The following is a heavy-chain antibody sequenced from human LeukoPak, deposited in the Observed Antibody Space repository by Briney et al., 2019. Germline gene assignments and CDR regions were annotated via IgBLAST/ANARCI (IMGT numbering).Heavy chain of an antibody. CDR2: IRSKANSYAT. Sequence: PGGSLRLSCAASGFTFSGSAMHWVRQASGKGLEWVGRIRSKANSYATAYAASVKGRFTISRDSSKNTQYLQMNRLRDEDTAMYYCAKEGAFRRWLQLKRDPRSGFDIWGQGTMVTVSS. V-gene: IGHV3-73*01. CDR3: AKEGAFRRWLQLKRDPRSGFDI. D-gene: IGHD5-24*01. CDR1: GFTFSGSA. J-gene: IGHJ3*02.